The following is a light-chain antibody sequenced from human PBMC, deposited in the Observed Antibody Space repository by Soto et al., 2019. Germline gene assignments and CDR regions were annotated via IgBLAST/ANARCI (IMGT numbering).Light chain of an antibody. CDR2: GAS. CDR1: QSISSTF. V-gene: IGKV3-20*01. Sequence: EIVLTQSPGTLSLSPGERVTLSYRASQSISSTFLAWYQHKPGQAPRVIIYGASRRATGIPDRFSGSGSGTDFTLTISRLEPEDFALYYCQQYYSSWTFGQGTKVE. CDR3: QQYYSSWT. J-gene: IGKJ1*01.